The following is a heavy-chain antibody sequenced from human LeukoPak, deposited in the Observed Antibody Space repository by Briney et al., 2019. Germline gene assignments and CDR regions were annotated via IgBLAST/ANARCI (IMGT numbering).Heavy chain of an antibody. CDR1: GFTFGSYA. J-gene: IGHJ4*02. CDR3: AKTTTGYSSGRYPAWPIDY. Sequence: TGGSLRLSCAASGFTFGSYATYWVRQAPGKGLGWVSGIFGSGGSAHYADSVKGRFTISRDNSKNTVYLQMDSLRAEDTATYYCAKTTTGYSSGRYPAWPIDYWGQGTLVTVSS. D-gene: IGHD2-15*01. V-gene: IGHV3-23*01. CDR2: IFGSGGSA.